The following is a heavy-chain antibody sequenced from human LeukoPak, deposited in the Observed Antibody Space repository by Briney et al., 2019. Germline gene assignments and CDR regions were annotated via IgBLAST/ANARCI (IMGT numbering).Heavy chain of an antibody. J-gene: IGHJ6*03. CDR1: GGSISSYS. D-gene: IGHD3-16*01. V-gene: IGHV4-59*01. CDR3: ARETSQKGAHYMDV. Sequence: SETLSLTCTVSGGSISSYSWSWIRQPPGKGLEWIGYIYYSGSTNYNPSLKSRVTISVDTSKNQFSLKLSSVTAADTAVYYCARETSQKGAHYMDVWGKGTTVTISS. CDR2: IYYSGST.